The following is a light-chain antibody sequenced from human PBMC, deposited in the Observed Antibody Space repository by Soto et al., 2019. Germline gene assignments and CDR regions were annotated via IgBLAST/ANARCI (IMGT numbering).Light chain of an antibody. CDR2: AAS. CDR3: LQDYNYPYS. V-gene: IGKV1-6*01. J-gene: IGKJ2*01. Sequence: ILMTQSPSSLSASIGDRITITCRASQGIRNDLAWYQQKPGKAPKLLIYAASSLQSGVPSRFSGSGSGTDFALTIGSLQPEDFATYFCLQDYNYPYSFGQGTKLEIK. CDR1: QGIRND.